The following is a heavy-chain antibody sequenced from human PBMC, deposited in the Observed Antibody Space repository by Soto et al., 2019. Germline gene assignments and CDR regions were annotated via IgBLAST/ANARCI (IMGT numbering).Heavy chain of an antibody. D-gene: IGHD6-19*01. J-gene: IGHJ6*02. CDR2: INPSGGST. CDR1: GYTFTSYY. Sequence: ASVKVSCKASGYTFTSYYMHWVRQAPGQGLEWMGIINPSGGSTSYAQKFQGRVTMTRDTSTSTVYMELSSLRSEDTAVYYCARDVVSRGLPMEQWLVYCYYYYGMDVWGQGTTLTVSS. CDR3: ARDVVSRGLPMEQWLVYCYYYYGMDV. V-gene: IGHV1-46*01.